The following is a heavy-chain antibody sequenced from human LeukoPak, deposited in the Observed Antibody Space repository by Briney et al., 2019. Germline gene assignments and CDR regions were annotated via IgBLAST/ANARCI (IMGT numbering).Heavy chain of an antibody. CDR2: IYTSGST. J-gene: IGHJ4*02. D-gene: IGHD3-22*01. CDR3: ARGPYYYDSSGYSFSLDY. Sequence: SETLSLTCTVSGGSISSYYWSWIRQPAGKGLEWIGRIYTSGSTNYNPPLKSRVTISVDTSKNQFSLKLSSVTAADTAVYYCARGPYYYDSSGYSFSLDYWGQGTLVTVSS. V-gene: IGHV4-4*07. CDR1: GGSISSYY.